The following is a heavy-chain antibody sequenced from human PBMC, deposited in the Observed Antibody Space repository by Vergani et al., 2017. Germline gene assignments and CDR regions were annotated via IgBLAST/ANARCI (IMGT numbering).Heavy chain of an antibody. V-gene: IGHV3-21*02. CDR3: ARGLWDCTHIRCSPPSY. Sequence: EVQLVESGGGLVKPGGSLRLSCAASGFSFSSYSMNWVRQAPGKGLEWVASISGSSSYVFYRDSVEGRFTITRDNAKKSVYLQMNSLRAEDTAMYCCARGLWDCTHIRCSPPSYWVQGTQVAVSS. D-gene: IGHD2-8*01. CDR2: ISGSSSYV. CDR1: GFSFSSYS. J-gene: IGHJ4*02.